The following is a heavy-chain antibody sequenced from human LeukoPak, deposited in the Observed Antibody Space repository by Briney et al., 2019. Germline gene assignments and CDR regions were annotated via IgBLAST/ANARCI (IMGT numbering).Heavy chain of an antibody. J-gene: IGHJ6*03. CDR1: GFTFSSYG. CDR3: AKKYDFWSRPTDYYYYYYMDV. Sequence: GRSLRLSCAASGFTFSSYGMHWVRQAPGKGLEWVAFIRYDGSNKYYADSVKGRVTISRDNSKNTLYLQMNSLRAADTAVYYCAKKYDFWSRPTDYYYYYYMDVWGKGTTVTVSS. D-gene: IGHD3-3*01. CDR2: IRYDGSNK. V-gene: IGHV3-30*02.